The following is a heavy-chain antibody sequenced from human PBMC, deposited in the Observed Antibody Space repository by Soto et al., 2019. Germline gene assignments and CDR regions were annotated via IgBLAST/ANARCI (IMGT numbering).Heavy chain of an antibody. Sequence: QVQLVQSGTEVKTPGTSVKVSCKASGYTFPNYGFSWVRQAPGQGLEWMGWISAYNGDTDYAQKFQGRLIMTRDTSTSTVYMGLRSLTSDDTAVYYCAREAGSGSYYPEDYWGQGTLITVSS. V-gene: IGHV1-18*04. CDR1: GYTFPNYG. J-gene: IGHJ4*02. CDR2: ISAYNGDT. D-gene: IGHD1-26*01. CDR3: AREAGSGSYYPEDY.